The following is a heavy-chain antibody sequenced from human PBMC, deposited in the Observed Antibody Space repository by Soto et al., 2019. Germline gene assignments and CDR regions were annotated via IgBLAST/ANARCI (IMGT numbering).Heavy chain of an antibody. D-gene: IGHD3-10*01. Sequence: SETLSLTCTVSGGSISSYYWSWIRQPPGKGLEWIGYIYYSGSTNYNPSLKSRVTISVDTSKNQFSLKLSSVTAADTAVYYCARDRSITMVRGVLYGMDVRGQGTTVTVSS. CDR1: GGSISSYY. V-gene: IGHV4-59*01. J-gene: IGHJ6*02. CDR2: IYYSGST. CDR3: ARDRSITMVRGVLYGMDV.